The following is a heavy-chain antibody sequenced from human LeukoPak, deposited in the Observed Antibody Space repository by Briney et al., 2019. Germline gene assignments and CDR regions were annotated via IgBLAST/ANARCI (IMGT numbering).Heavy chain of an antibody. CDR3: ARLLGSSSSSWASFDY. D-gene: IGHD6-13*01. CDR2: IYPGDSHT. J-gene: IGHJ4*02. V-gene: IGHV5-51*01. CDR1: GYSFTTYW. Sequence: GESLKISCKGSGYSFTTYWIGWVRRIPGKGLEWMGIIYPGDSHTMYSPSFRGQVTMSADKSISTAYLQWSSLKASDTAMYYCARLLGSSSSSWASFDYWGQGTLVTVSS.